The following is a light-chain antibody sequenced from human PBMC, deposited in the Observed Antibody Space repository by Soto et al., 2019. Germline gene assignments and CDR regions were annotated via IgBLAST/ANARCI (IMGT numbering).Light chain of an antibody. Sequence: EIVMTQSPVTLSLSPGERATLSCRASEDIGNNLAWYQQKPGQPPRLLIFGSSTRATNIASRFGGTGSGTEFTLTITCLQSGDFATYSCHQYKDWPLTFGGGHKLEL. CDR1: EDIGNN. J-gene: IGKJ4*01. CDR2: GSS. CDR3: HQYKDWPLT. V-gene: IGKV3-15*01.